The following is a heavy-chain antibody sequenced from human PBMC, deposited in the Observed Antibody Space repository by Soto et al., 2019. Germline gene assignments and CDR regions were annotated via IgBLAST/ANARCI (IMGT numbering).Heavy chain of an antibody. CDR2: LSHDGGNT. D-gene: IGHD3-9*01. V-gene: IGHV3-23*01. CDR3: AKQTGTWVDSAIDF. CDR1: DFSFTSYP. J-gene: IGHJ4*02. Sequence: EVEMLASGGGVVQPGESLRLSCVAPDFSFTSYPMTWVRLTPGKGLQWVAALSHDGGNTYYRDSVRGRFTISRDNSKNTVYLQMNSLKGEDTAVYYCAKQTGTWVDSAIDFWGQGTQVTVSS.